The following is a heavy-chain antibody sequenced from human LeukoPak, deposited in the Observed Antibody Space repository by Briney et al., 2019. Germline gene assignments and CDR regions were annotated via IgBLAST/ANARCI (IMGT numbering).Heavy chain of an antibody. CDR2: MNPNSGNT. J-gene: IGHJ4*02. D-gene: IGHD5-18*01. CDR3: ARGLFPIVSIQLRFNPLSVPGH. V-gene: IGHV1-8*01. Sequence: ASVKVSCKASGYTFTSYDINWVRQATGQGLEWMGWMNPNSGNTGYAQKFQGRVTMTRNTSISTAYMELSSLRSEDTAVYYCARGLFPIVSIQLRFNPLSVPGHWGQGTLVTVSS. CDR1: GYTFTSYD.